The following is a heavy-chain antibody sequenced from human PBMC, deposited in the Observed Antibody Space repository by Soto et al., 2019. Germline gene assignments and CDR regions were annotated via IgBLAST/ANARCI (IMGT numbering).Heavy chain of an antibody. CDR1: GGSISSGGYY. V-gene: IGHV4-31*03. CDR3: ARVRRTVVTNWFDP. D-gene: IGHD2-15*01. CDR2: IYYSGST. J-gene: IGHJ5*02. Sequence: QVQLQESGPGLVKPSQTLSLTCTVSGGSISSGGYYWSWIRQHPGKGLEWIGYIYYSGSTYYNPSLKRRVTLAVDTSKNPFSLKLSSVTAADTAVYYCARVRRTVVTNWFDPWGQGTLVTVSS.